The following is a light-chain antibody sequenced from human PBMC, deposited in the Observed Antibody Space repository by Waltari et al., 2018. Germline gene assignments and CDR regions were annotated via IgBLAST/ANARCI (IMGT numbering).Light chain of an antibody. Sequence: AIQMTQSPSSLSASVGDRVTITCRANQGIRDDLGWFQQKPGKAPRLLIYAASRLQSGVPSMFSCSASGTDFTLTISSLQPEDFATYYCLQDNSYPFTFGGGTKVEIK. V-gene: IGKV1-6*02. J-gene: IGKJ4*01. CDR1: QGIRDD. CDR3: LQDNSYPFT. CDR2: AAS.